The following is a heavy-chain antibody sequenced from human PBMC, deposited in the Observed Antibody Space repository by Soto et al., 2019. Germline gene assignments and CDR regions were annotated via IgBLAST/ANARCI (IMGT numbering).Heavy chain of an antibody. Sequence: VPVNVSCKASGYTFTGYYMHWVRQAPGKGLEWMGWVTPNSGGTDYAQKFQGRFSMTRDTSISTAYMVLSRLRPDDTAVYYCASGADYDFWSGDYGYFDYWGQGTLVTVSS. CDR2: VTPNSGGT. D-gene: IGHD3-3*01. V-gene: IGHV1-2*02. CDR1: GYTFTGYY. J-gene: IGHJ4*02. CDR3: ASGADYDFWSGDYGYFDY.